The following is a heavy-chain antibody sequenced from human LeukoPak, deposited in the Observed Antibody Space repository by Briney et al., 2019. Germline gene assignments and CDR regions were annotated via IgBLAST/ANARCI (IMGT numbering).Heavy chain of an antibody. CDR3: ARGRYYYDSSGYYPFDY. CDR2: IIPILGIA. CDR1: GGTFSGYA. Sequence: GASVKVSCKASGGTFSGYAISWVRQAPGQGLEWMGRIIPILGIANYAQKFQGRVTITADKSTSTAYMELSSLRSEDTAVYYCARGRYYYDSSGYYPFDYWGQGTLVTVSS. J-gene: IGHJ4*02. D-gene: IGHD3-22*01. V-gene: IGHV1-69*04.